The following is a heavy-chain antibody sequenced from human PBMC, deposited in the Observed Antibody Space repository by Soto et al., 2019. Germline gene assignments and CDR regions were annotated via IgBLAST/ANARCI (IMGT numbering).Heavy chain of an antibody. CDR2: INPNSGGT. CDR1: GYTFTGYY. J-gene: IGHJ6*02. CDR3: ARAGRIAAAGTDYYYYGMDV. D-gene: IGHD6-13*01. Sequence: ASVKFSCKASGYTFTGYYMHWVRQAPGQGLEWMGWINPNSGGTNYAQKFQGWVTMTRDTSISTAYMELSRLRSDDTAVYYCARAGRIAAAGTDYYYYGMDVWGQGTTVTVSS. V-gene: IGHV1-2*04.